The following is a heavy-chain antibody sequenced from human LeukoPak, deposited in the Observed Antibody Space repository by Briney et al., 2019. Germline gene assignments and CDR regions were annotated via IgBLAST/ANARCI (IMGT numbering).Heavy chain of an antibody. Sequence: PSEPLSLTCGVSGGSITHTNYWTWVRQPPGKGLEWIGEVNLQGSTNYNPSLMGRVAIAVDTSENHSTLPLTSLTAAHSAMYYCAREGGPSRPLDYSGKGTRVTVPS. CDR1: GGSITHTNY. CDR3: AREGGPSRPLDY. J-gene: IGHJ4*02. V-gene: IGHV4-4*02. CDR2: VNLQGST.